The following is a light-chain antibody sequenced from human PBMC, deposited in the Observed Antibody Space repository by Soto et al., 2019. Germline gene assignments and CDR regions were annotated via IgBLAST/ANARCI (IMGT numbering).Light chain of an antibody. Sequence: QSALTQPASVSGSPGQSITISCTGTSSDVGGYNYVSWYQQHPGKGPKLMIYEVTNRPSGVSNRFSGSKSGNTASLTISGPQADDETDYYCSSYTSSSTLLFGGGTKVTVL. CDR3: SSYTSSSTLL. CDR1: SSDVGGYNY. V-gene: IGLV2-14*01. J-gene: IGLJ3*02. CDR2: EVT.